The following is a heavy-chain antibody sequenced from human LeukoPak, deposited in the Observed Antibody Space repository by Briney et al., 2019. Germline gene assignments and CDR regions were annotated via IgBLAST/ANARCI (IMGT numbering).Heavy chain of an antibody. CDR1: GYTFTSYY. V-gene: IGHV1-46*01. CDR2: INPSGGST. CDR3: ARVRGGYYGSGSYYNGFDY. Sequence: VASVKVSCKASGYTFTSYYMHWVRQAPGQGLEWMGIINPSGGSTSYAQKFQGRVTMTRDTSTSTVYTELSSLRSEDTAVYYCARVRGGYYGSGSYYNGFDYWGQGTLVTVSS. D-gene: IGHD3-10*01. J-gene: IGHJ4*02.